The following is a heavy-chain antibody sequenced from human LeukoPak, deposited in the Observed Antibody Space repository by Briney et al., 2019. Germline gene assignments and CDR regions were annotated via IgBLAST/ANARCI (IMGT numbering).Heavy chain of an antibody. CDR3: ARLGWWDS. CDR2: INHSGST. CDR1: GGSFSGYY. D-gene: IGHD2-15*01. V-gene: IGHV4-34*01. J-gene: IGHJ4*02. Sequence: PSETLSLTCAVYGGSFSGYYWSWIRQPPGKGLEWIGEINHSGSTSYDPSLKSRVTISVDTSKNQFSLKLSSVTAADTAVYYCARLGWWDSWGQGTLVTVSS.